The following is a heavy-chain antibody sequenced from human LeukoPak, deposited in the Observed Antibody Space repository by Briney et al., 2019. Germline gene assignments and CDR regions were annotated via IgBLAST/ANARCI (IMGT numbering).Heavy chain of an antibody. CDR1: GFTVTSYA. CDR2: ISSGGDIT. D-gene: IGHD2-21*02. CDR3: AKSDCGGDCYLLDY. Sequence: PGGSLRLSCAASGFTVTSYAMSWVRQTPEKGLEWVSSISSGGDITHHADSVMGRFTISRDISKNTLYLQMNSLRVGDTAVYYCAKSDCGGDCYLLDYWGQGTLVTVSS. J-gene: IGHJ4*02. V-gene: IGHV3-23*01.